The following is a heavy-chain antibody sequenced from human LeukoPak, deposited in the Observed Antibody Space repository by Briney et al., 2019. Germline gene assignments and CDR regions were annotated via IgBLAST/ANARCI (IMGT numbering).Heavy chain of an antibody. V-gene: IGHV1-2*02. CDR1: GYNFVGYY. Sequence: ASVKVSCKASGYNFVGYYMHWVRQAPGQGLEWMGWINPNSGGTNYAQKFQGRVTMTRDTSISTAYMELSRLRSDDTAVYYCARGEDIVVVVAAPSLRYWGQGTLVTVSS. D-gene: IGHD2-15*01. CDR3: ARGEDIVVVVAAPSLRY. J-gene: IGHJ4*02. CDR2: INPNSGGT.